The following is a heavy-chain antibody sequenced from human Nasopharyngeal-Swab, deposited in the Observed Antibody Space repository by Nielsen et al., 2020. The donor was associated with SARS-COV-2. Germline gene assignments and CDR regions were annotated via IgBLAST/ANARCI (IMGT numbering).Heavy chain of an antibody. J-gene: IGHJ6*02. CDR2: IYYSGST. V-gene: IGHV4-39*01. D-gene: IGHD3-16*01. CDR3: ARQWGYYGMDV. CDR1: GWSFSGYY. Sequence: SETLSLTCAVSGWSFSGYYLSWIRQPPGKGLEWIGSIYYSGSTYYNPSLKSRVTISLDTSKNQFSLKLSSVTAADTAVYYCARQWGYYGMDVWGQGTTVTVSS.